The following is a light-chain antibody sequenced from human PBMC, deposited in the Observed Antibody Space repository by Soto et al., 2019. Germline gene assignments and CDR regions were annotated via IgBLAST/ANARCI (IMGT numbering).Light chain of an antibody. CDR2: GAS. Sequence: EIVMTQSPATLSVSPGERATLSCRASQSVSTNLAWYQQKPGQAPRLLMFGASSRATGIPDRFSGSGSGTVFTLTISSLQSEDFGVYYCQQYNKWPWTFGRGTKVDIK. CDR3: QQYNKWPWT. V-gene: IGKV3D-15*01. J-gene: IGKJ1*01. CDR1: QSVSTN.